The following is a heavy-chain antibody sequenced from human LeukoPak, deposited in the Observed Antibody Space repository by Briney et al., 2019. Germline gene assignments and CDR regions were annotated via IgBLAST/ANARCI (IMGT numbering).Heavy chain of an antibody. Sequence: SETLSLTCTVSGGSISSYYWSWIRQPPGKGLEWIGYIYYSGSTNYNPSLKSRVTISVDTSKNQFSLKLSSVTAADTAVYYCAREGFPHSLDPWGQGTLVTVSS. CDR2: IYYSGST. D-gene: IGHD2-15*01. CDR3: AREGFPHSLDP. V-gene: IGHV4-59*01. J-gene: IGHJ5*02. CDR1: GGSISSYY.